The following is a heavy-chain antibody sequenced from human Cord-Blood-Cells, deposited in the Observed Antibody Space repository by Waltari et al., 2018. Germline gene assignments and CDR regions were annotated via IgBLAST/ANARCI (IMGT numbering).Heavy chain of an antibody. Sequence: QVQLPQWGAGLLKPLETLSLTCAVFGASLSGYYWSWIRQLPGKGLEWIGEINHSGSTNYNPSLKSRVTISVDTSKNQFSLKLSSVTAADTAVYYCASYYYYDSSGYYFDYWGQGTLVTVSS. CDR2: INHSGST. CDR1: GASLSGYY. CDR3: ASYYYYDSSGYYFDY. D-gene: IGHD3-22*01. V-gene: IGHV4-34*01. J-gene: IGHJ4*02.